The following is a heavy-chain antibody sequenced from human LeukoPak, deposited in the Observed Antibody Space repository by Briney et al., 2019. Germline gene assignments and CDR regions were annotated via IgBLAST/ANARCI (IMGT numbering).Heavy chain of an antibody. CDR2: IYYSGST. Sequence: SETLSLTCTVSGGSISSSSYYWGWIRQPPGKGLEWIGSIYYSGSTYYNPSLKSRVTISVDTSKNQFSLKLSSVTAADTAVYYCARARYSYGYGYFDYWGQGTLVTVSS. CDR1: GGSISSSSYY. D-gene: IGHD5-18*01. V-gene: IGHV4-39*07. CDR3: ARARYSYGYGYFDY. J-gene: IGHJ4*02.